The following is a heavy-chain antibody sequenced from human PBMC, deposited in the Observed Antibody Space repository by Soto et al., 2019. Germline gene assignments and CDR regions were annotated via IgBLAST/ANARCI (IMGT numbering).Heavy chain of an antibody. CDR1: GYTFTSYD. CDR3: ARYALLAVAGTENYYYYMDV. J-gene: IGHJ6*03. V-gene: IGHV1-8*01. D-gene: IGHD6-19*01. Sequence: ASVKVSCKASGYTFTSYDINWVRQATGQGLEWMGWMNPYSGNTGYAQKFQGRVTMTRNTSISTAYMELSSLRSEDTAVYYCARYALLAVAGTENYYYYMDVWGKGTTVTVSS. CDR2: MNPYSGNT.